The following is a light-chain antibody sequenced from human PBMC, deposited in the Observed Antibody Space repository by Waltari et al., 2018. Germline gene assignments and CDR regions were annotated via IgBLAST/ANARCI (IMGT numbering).Light chain of an antibody. CDR1: GSDVGGYDY. Sequence: QSALTQPASVSGSPGQAIIISCTGTGSDVGGYDYVSWYQQYPGKAPRLIIYDVYNRPSVVSNCFSGSKSDNTASLTISGLQAEDESVYYCSSYTSSGVVFGGGTKLTVL. V-gene: IGLV2-14*01. CDR3: SSYTSSGVV. CDR2: DVY. J-gene: IGLJ2*01.